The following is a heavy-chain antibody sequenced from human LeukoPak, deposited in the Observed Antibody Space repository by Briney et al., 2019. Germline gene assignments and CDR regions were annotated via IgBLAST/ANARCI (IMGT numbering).Heavy chain of an antibody. V-gene: IGHV3-23*01. CDR1: GFTFSSYG. CDR2: ISGSGGST. Sequence: PGGSLRLSCAASGFTFSSYGMSWVRQAPGKGLEWVSAISGSGGSTYYADSVKGRFTISRDDSKNTLYLQMNSLRAEDTAVYYCARRGDYYYYYYMDVWGKGTTVTISS. CDR3: ARRGDYYYYYYMDV. J-gene: IGHJ6*03.